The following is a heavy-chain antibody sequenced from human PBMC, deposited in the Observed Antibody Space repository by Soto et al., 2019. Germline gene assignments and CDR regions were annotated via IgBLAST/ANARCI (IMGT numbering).Heavy chain of an antibody. J-gene: IGHJ4*02. Sequence: QVQLVQSGAEVEKPGASVKVSCKASGYTFTSYDIHWVRQATGQGLEWMGWMNPNSGNTGYAQKFQGRVTMTRNTSISTAYMELSTLRSEDTAVDCCARDRSGYCDNWGQGTLVTVSS. D-gene: IGHD3-22*01. CDR3: ARDRSGYCDN. CDR1: GYTFTSYD. CDR2: MNPNSGNT. V-gene: IGHV1-8*01.